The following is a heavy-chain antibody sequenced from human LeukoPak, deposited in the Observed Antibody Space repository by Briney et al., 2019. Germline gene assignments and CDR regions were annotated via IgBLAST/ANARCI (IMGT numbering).Heavy chain of an antibody. CDR2: ISGSGGST. CDR1: GFTFSSYA. Sequence: QPGGSLRLSCAAPGFTFSSYAMSWVRQAPGKGLEWVSYISGSGGSTYYADSVKGRFTISRDNSKNTLYLQMNSLRAEDTAVYYCAKDRGSRDYFDYWGQGTLVTVSS. J-gene: IGHJ4*02. V-gene: IGHV3-23*01. CDR3: AKDRGSRDYFDY. D-gene: IGHD1-26*01.